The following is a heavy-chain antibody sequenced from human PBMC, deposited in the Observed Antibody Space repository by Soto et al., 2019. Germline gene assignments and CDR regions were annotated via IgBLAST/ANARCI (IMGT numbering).Heavy chain of an antibody. CDR2: IWYDGSNK. J-gene: IGHJ6*02. CDR3: ARELRGYSYFAYYGMDV. V-gene: IGHV3-33*01. D-gene: IGHD5-18*01. CDR1: GFNFGSYG. Sequence: GGSHRLSSAASGFNFGSYGMHWVRQSPGKGLEWVAVIWYDGSNKYYADSVEGRFTISRDNSKNTLYLQMNSLRAEDTAVYYCARELRGYSYFAYYGMDVWGQGTTVTVSS.